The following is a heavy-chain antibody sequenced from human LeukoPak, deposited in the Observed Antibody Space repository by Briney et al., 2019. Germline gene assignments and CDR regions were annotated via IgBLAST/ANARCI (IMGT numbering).Heavy chain of an antibody. CDR1: GFTFSGYS. Sequence: GGSLRLSCAASGFTFSGYSMNWVRQAPGKGLEWVSYISSSSSTIYYADSVKGRFTISRDNAKNSLYLQMNSLRAEDTAVYYCARGGDDYGDYVLDYWGQGTLVTVSS. V-gene: IGHV3-48*01. J-gene: IGHJ4*02. D-gene: IGHD4-17*01. CDR3: ARGGDDYGDYVLDY. CDR2: ISSSSSTI.